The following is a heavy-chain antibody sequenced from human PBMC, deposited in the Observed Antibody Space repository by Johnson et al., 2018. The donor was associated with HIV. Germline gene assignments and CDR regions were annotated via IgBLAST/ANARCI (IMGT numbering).Heavy chain of an antibody. CDR2: INWNGGSI. V-gene: IGHV3-20*04. D-gene: IGHD6-13*01. Sequence: VQLVESGGGVVQPGGSLRLSCAAAGFTFDDYGMSWVRQAPGKGLEWVSGINWNGGSIGYGDSVKGRFTISRDNAKNALYLQMNSRRAEDTAVYYCASSHPAAAGIPRWAFDIWGQGTMVTVSS. CDR1: GFTFDDYG. CDR3: ASSHPAAAGIPRWAFDI. J-gene: IGHJ3*02.